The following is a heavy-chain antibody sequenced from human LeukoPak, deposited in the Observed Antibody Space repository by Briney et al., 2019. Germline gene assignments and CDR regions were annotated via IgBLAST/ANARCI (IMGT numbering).Heavy chain of an antibody. Sequence: GGSLRLSRAASGFTFSSYSMNWVRQAPGKGLEWVSSISSSSSYIYYADSVKGRFTISRDNAKNSLYLQMNSLRAEDTAVYYCARDADYGGSSDYWGQGTLVTVSS. CDR1: GFTFSSYS. J-gene: IGHJ4*02. CDR3: ARDADYGGSSDY. CDR2: ISSSSSYI. V-gene: IGHV3-21*01. D-gene: IGHD4-23*01.